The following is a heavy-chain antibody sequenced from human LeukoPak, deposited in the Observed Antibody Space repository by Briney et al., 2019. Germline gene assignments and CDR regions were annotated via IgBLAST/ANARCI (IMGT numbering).Heavy chain of an antibody. CDR1: GGSISSYY. J-gene: IGHJ4*02. D-gene: IGHD6-19*01. Sequence: SETRSLTCTVSGGSISSYYWSWIRQPPGKGLEWIGNIDYSGNTIYNPALKSRVTMSVDTSKNQFSLYLTSVAAADTAVYYCAREGKLTGYFGGLGFNYWGQGILVTVSS. V-gene: IGHV4-59*01. CDR2: IDYSGNT. CDR3: AREGKLTGYFGGLGFNY.